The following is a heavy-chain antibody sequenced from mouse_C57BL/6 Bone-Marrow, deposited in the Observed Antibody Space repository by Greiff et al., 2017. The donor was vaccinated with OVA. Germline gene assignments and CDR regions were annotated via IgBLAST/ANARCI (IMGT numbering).Heavy chain of an antibody. V-gene: IGHV2-2*01. D-gene: IGHD1-1*01. Sequence: VKLMESGPGLVQPSQSLSITCTVSGFSLTSYGVHWVRQSPGKGLEWLGVIWSGGSTDYTAAFISRLSISKDNSQSQVFFKMNSLQADDTAIYYWASPMYYYGRSYYAMDYWGQGTSVTVSA. CDR2: IWSGGST. J-gene: IGHJ4*01. CDR1: GFSLTSYG. CDR3: ASPMYYYGRSYYAMDY.